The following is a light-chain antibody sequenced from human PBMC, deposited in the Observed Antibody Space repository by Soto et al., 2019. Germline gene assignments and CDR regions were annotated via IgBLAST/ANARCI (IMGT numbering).Light chain of an antibody. CDR3: SSYAGSNVVV. CDR2: EVS. CDR1: SSDVGGYNY. V-gene: IGLV2-8*01. Sequence: QSVLTQPPSASGSPGQSVTISCTGTSSDVGGYNYVSWYQQHPGQAPKPMIYEVSKRPSGVPDRFSGSKSGNTASLTVSGLQAEDEADYYCSSYAGSNVVVFGGGTKVTVL. J-gene: IGLJ2*01.